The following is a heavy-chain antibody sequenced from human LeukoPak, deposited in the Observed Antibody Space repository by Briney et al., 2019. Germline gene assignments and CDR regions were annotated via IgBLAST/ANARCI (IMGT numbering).Heavy chain of an antibody. J-gene: IGHJ4*02. CDR1: GGSVSSRSHY. V-gene: IGHV4-39*02. Sequence: PSATLSLTCIVSGGSVSSRSHYWGCIRPPPGKGLEWIASIYYSGSTYYNPSLKSRVSMSIDTPKNHFSLKLNSVTAADTAVFYCARFLVRGDEIDYWGQGILDSVSS. CDR3: ARFLVRGDEIDY. D-gene: IGHD3-10*01. CDR2: IYYSGST.